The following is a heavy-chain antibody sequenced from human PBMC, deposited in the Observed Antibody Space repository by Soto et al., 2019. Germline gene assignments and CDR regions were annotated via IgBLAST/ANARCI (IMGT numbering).Heavy chain of an antibody. D-gene: IGHD3-3*01. CDR1: GYTFTSYA. CDR2: INAGNGNT. Sequence: ASVKVSCKASGYTFTSYAMHWVRQAPGQRLEWMGWINAGNGNTKYPQKFQGRVTITRDTSASTAYMELSSLRSEDTAVYYCARGYDFWSGYQHWGQGTLVTVSS. V-gene: IGHV1-3*01. J-gene: IGHJ4*02. CDR3: ARGYDFWSGYQH.